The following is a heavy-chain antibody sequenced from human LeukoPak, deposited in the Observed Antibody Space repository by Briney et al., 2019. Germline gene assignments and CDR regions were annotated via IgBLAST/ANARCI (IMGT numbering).Heavy chain of an antibody. CDR3: ARARSGYDYYYYYYMDV. D-gene: IGHD5-12*01. CDR2: IYTSGST. Sequence: SETLSPTCTVSGGSISSGSYYWSWIRQPAGKGLEWIGRIYTSGSTNYNPSLKSRVTISVDTSKNQFSLKLSSVTAADTAVYYCARARSGYDYYYYYYMDVWGKGTTVTISS. CDR1: GGSISSGSYY. J-gene: IGHJ6*03. V-gene: IGHV4-61*02.